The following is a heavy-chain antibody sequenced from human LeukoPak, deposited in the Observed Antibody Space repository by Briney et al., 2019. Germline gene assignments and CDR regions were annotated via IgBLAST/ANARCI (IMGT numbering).Heavy chain of an antibody. CDR2: INSDGTTT. J-gene: IGHJ4*02. Sequence: GGSLRLSCAASGFTFSSYGMHWVRQAPGKGPVWVSRINSDGTTTTYADSVKGRFTISRDTSKNTLYLQMNSLRAEDTAVYYCAKDGRSWNFDYWGQGTLVTVSS. CDR3: AKDGRSWNFDY. D-gene: IGHD6-6*01. V-gene: IGHV3-74*01. CDR1: GFTFSSYG.